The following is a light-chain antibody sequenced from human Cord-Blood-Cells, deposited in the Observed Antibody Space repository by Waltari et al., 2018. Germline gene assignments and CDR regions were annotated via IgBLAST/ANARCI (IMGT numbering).Light chain of an antibody. J-gene: IGLJ3*02. Sequence: QSVLTQPPSASGTPGQRVTISCSGSSSNIGSHYVYWYQQLPGTAPKLLIYRNKQRPSGVPDRFSGSKSGTSASLAISGLRSEDEADYYCAAWYDSLSGPVFGGGTKLTVL. CDR3: AAWYDSLSGPV. V-gene: IGLV1-47*01. CDR1: SSNIGSHY. CDR2: RNK.